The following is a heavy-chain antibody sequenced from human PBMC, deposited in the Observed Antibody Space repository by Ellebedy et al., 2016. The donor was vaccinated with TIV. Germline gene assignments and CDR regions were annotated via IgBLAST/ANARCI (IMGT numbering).Heavy chain of an antibody. CDR2: ISSSGVSS. D-gene: IGHD3-22*01. Sequence: GGSLRLSCAASGFTFRNFAMTWVRQVPGKGLEWVSSISSSGVSSDYADSVRGRVTISRDNSKSTLYLQMDSLRADDSAEYYCAKLDSSGYYYGRLDYWGQGTLVTVST. V-gene: IGHV3-23*01. CDR3: AKLDSSGYYYGRLDY. J-gene: IGHJ4*02. CDR1: GFTFRNFA.